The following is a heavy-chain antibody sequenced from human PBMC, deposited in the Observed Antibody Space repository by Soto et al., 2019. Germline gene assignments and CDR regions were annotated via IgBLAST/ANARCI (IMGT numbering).Heavy chain of an antibody. D-gene: IGHD3-10*01. CDR1: GGTFSSYA. V-gene: IGHV1-2*02. CDR3: ARDGGLGGESWFDP. Sequence: QVQLVQSGAEVKKPGSSVKVSCKASGGTFSSYAISWVRQAPGQGLEWMGWINPNSGGTNYAQKFQGRVTMTRDTSISTAYMELSRLRSDDTAVYYCARDGGLGGESWFDPWGQGTLVTVSS. J-gene: IGHJ5*02. CDR2: INPNSGGT.